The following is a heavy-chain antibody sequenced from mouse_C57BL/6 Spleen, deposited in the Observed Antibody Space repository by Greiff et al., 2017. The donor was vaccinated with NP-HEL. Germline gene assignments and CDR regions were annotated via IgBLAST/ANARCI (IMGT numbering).Heavy chain of an antibody. CDR3: VRHEGDVNAMDY. Sequence: EVMLVESGGGLVQPKGSLKLSCAASGFSFNTYAMNWVRQAPGKGLEWVARIRSKSNNYATYYADSVKDRFTISRDDSESMLYLQMNNLKTEDTAMYYCVRHEGDVNAMDYWGQGTSVTVSS. CDR1: GFSFNTYA. J-gene: IGHJ4*01. CDR2: IRSKSNNYAT. D-gene: IGHD3-3*01. V-gene: IGHV10-1*01.